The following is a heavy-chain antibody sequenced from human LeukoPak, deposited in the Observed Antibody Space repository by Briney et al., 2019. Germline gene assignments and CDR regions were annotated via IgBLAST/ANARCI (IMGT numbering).Heavy chain of an antibody. D-gene: IGHD6-13*01. CDR1: RFAFSNYG. J-gene: IGHJ4*02. V-gene: IGHV3-30*03. CDR3: SRDRGIGYPSSWRGGLYNFDC. Sequence: GRSLRLSCAASRFAFSNYGIYWVRQAPGKGLEWVAVISNDGSDKYCADSVKGRFTISRDNSDKTVYLQMNSLKIEDTAVYYCSRDRGIGYPSSWRGGLYNFDCWGQGTLVTVSS. CDR2: ISNDGSDK.